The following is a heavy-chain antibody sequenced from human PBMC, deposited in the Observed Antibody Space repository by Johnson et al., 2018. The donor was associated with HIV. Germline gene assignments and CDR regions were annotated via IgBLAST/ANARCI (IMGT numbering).Heavy chain of an antibody. CDR3: ARPIARGAYNI. D-gene: IGHD1-26*01. CDR2: IWADGSNT. Sequence: VQLVESGGGVVQTGRSLRLSCASSGFSFSTYGMHWVRQAPGKGLEWVAIIWADGSNTYCADSVKGRFTISRDNSKNTLYLQMDSLRVEDTAVYYCARPIARGAYNIWGQGTMVTVSS. J-gene: IGHJ3*02. V-gene: IGHV3-33*01. CDR1: GFSFSTYG.